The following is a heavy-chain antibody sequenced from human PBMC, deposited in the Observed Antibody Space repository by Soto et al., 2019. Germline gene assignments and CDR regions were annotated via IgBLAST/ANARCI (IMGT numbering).Heavy chain of an antibody. CDR3: TSLRSEDYYYYYMDV. CDR1: AYSNTIYG. Sequence: QVQLVQSGAEVKKPGASVKVSCKASAYSNTIYGINWVRQAPGQGLEWMGWISAYNGRAHYAQKVQDRLTVTTDTSTSTAYMELRSLRSDDTAVYYCTSLRSEDYYYYYMDVWGKGTTVIVSS. CDR2: ISAYNGRA. V-gene: IGHV1-18*01. J-gene: IGHJ6*03.